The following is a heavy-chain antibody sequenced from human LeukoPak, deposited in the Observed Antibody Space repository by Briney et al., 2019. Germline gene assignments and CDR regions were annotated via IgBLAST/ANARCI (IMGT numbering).Heavy chain of an antibody. CDR2: ISYDGSNK. CDR1: VFTFSSYA. D-gene: IGHD1-1*01. J-gene: IGHJ4*02. CDR3: AKDLYNWNDFFDY. Sequence: GGSLRLSCAASVFTFSSYAMHWVRQAPGKGLEWVAVISYDGSNKYYADSVKGRFTISRDNSKNTLYLQMNSLRAEDTAVYYCAKDLYNWNDFFDYWGQGTLVTVSS. V-gene: IGHV3-30*04.